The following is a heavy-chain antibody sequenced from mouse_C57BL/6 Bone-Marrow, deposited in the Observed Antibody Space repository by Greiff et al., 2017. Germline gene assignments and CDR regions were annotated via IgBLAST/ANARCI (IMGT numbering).Heavy chain of an antibody. D-gene: IGHD1-1*01. J-gene: IGHJ3*01. CDR2: ISSGGSYT. V-gene: IGHV5-6*01. Sequence: EVKVVESGGDLVKPGGSLKLSCAASGFTFSSYGMSWVRQTPDKRLEWVATISSGGSYTYYPDSVKGRFTISRDNAKNTLYLQMSSLKSEDTAMYYCARLPYYYGSSYGWFAYWGQETLVTVSA. CDR1: GFTFSSYG. CDR3: ARLPYYYGSSYGWFAY.